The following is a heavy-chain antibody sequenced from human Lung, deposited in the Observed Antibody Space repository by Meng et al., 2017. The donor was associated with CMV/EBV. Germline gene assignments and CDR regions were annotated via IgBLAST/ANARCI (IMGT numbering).Heavy chain of an antibody. D-gene: IGHD4-23*01. V-gene: IGHV3-9*01. CDR3: AKDIGFGGNSLYGMDV. CDR1: GFTFDDYA. CDR2: ISWNSGSI. Sequence: GGSLRLSCAASGFTFDDYAMHWVRQAPGKGLEWVSGISWNSGSIGYADSVKGRFTISRDSAKNSLYLQMNSLRAEDTALYYCAKDIGFGGNSLYGMDVWGQGTXVTVSS. J-gene: IGHJ6*02.